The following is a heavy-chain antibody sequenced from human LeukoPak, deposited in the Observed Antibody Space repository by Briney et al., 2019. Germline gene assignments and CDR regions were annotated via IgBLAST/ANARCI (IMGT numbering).Heavy chain of an antibody. D-gene: IGHD2-2*01. Sequence: GGSLRLSCAASGFTFSSYAMYWVRQAPGKGLEWVTLISYDGSNKHYADSVKGRFTISRDNSKNTLYLQMNSLRAEDTAVYYCAREGYGSTSPYYYYGMDVWGQGTTVTVSS. J-gene: IGHJ6*02. V-gene: IGHV3-30-3*01. CDR1: GFTFSSYA. CDR2: ISYDGSNK. CDR3: AREGYGSTSPYYYYGMDV.